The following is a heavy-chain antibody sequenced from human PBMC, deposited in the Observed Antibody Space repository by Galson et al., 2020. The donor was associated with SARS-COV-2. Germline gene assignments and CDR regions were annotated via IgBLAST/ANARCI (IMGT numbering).Heavy chain of an antibody. V-gene: IGHV4-4*02. CDR3: ARDLKGFAIVVVPAAIVLDY. CDR2: IYHSGST. J-gene: IGHJ4*02. CDR1: GGSISSSNW. D-gene: IGHD2-2*02. Sequence: SETLSLTCAVSGGSISSSNWWSWVRQPPGKGLEWIGEIYHSGSTNYNPSLKSRVTISVDKSKNQFSLKLSSVTAADTAVYYCARDLKGFAIVVVPAAIVLDYWGQGTLVTVSS.